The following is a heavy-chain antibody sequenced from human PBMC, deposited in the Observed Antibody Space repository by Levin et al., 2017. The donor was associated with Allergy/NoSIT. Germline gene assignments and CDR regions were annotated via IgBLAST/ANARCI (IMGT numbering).Heavy chain of an antibody. D-gene: IGHD3-16*01. CDR3: AKDMAQWGRWLEAFDS. Sequence: PGGSLRLSCAASGFTFDDYAMHWVRQAPGKGLEWVSGISWNSGSIGYADSVKGRFTISRDNAKNSLYLQMNSLRAEDTALYYCAKDMAQWGRWLEAFDSWGQGTMVTVSS. CDR1: GFTFDDYA. J-gene: IGHJ3*02. CDR2: ISWNSGSI. V-gene: IGHV3-9*01.